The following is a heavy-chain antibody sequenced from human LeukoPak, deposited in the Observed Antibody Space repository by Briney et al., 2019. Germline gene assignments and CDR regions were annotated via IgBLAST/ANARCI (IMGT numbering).Heavy chain of an antibody. CDR2: IFTSGST. V-gene: IGHV4-61*02. CDR3: ARGASRLNWIEP. J-gene: IGHJ5*02. CDR1: GGSISSGDCY. Sequence: SETLSLTCTVSGGSISSGDCYWSWIRQPAGKGLEWIGRIFTSGSTNYNPSLKSRVTISLDTSKNQFSLKLSSVTAADPAVYYCARGASRLNWIEPRGQGTPVPGSS.